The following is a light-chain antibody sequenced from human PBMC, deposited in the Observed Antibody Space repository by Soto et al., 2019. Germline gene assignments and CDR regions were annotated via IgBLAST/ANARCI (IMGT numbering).Light chain of an antibody. V-gene: IGKV3-15*01. CDR3: QQYNNWTPT. CDR1: QSVSSN. CDR2: GAS. Sequence: EIVMTQSPATLSVSPGERATLSCRASQSVSSNLAWYQQKPGQAPRLLIYGASTRATGIPARFSGSRSGTEFPLTISSLQSEDFAVYYCQQYNNWTPTFGPGTKVDIK. J-gene: IGKJ3*01.